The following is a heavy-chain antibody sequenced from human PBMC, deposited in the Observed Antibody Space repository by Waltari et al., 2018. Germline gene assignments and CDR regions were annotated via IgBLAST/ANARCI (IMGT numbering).Heavy chain of an antibody. CDR3: ARVPSGSYHDY. D-gene: IGHD1-26*01. V-gene: IGHV4-34*01. CDR2: INHSGST. Sequence: QVQLQQWGAGLLKPSETLSLTCAVYGGSFSGYYWSWIRQPPGKGLEWIGEINHSGSTNYNPSLNSRVTISVDTSKNQFSLKLSSVTAADTAVYYCARVPSGSYHDYWGQGTLVTVSS. J-gene: IGHJ4*02. CDR1: GGSFSGYY.